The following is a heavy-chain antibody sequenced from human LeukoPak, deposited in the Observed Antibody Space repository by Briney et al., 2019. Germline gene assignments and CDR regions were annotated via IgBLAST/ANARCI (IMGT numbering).Heavy chain of an antibody. Sequence: GGSLRLSCAASGFTFSSYSMNWVRQAPGKGLVWVSRINSDGSSTSYADSVKGRFTISRDNAKNTLYLQMNSLRAEDTAVYYCARDGSQSTIAVARGSPFDIWGQGTMVTVSS. CDR1: GFTFSSYS. V-gene: IGHV3-74*01. D-gene: IGHD6-19*01. J-gene: IGHJ3*02. CDR3: ARDGSQSTIAVARGSPFDI. CDR2: INSDGSST.